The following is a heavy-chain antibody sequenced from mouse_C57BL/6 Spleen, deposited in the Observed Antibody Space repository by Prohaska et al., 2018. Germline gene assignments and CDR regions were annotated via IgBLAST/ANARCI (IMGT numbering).Heavy chain of an antibody. V-gene: IGHV11-2*01. CDR1: GFTFSGFW. D-gene: IGHD2-1*01. J-gene: IGHJ1*03. Sequence: EVQLLETGGGLVQPGGSRGLSCVGSGFTFSGFWMSWVRQTPGKTLEWIGDINSDGSAINYEPSIKDGFTICRDNDKSTLYLQMSNWRSEDTATYFCMRYGNYWYFDVWGTGTTVTVSS. CDR3: MRYGNYWYFDV. CDR2: INSDGSAI.